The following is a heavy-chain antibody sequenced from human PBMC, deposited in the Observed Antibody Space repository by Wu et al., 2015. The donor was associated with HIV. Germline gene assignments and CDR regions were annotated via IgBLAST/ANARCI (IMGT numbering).Heavy chain of an antibody. D-gene: IGHD3-10*01. V-gene: IGHV1-8*01. J-gene: IGHJ4*02. CDR2: MNPNSGNT. CDR3: ARGLDYYGSGSYGSVSDY. CDR1: GYTFTSYD. Sequence: QVQLVQSEAEVKKPGASVKVSCKASGYTFTSYDINWVRQATGQGLEWMGWMNPNSGNTGYAQKFQGRVTMTRNTSISTAYMELSSLRSEDTAVYYCARGLDYYGSGSYGSVSDYWGQGTLVTVSS.